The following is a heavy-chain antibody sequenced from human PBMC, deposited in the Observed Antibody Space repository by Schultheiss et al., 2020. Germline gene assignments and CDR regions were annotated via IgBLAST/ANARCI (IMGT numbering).Heavy chain of an antibody. CDR3: ARQDYDYVWGSYYFDP. CDR1: GGTFSSYA. V-gene: IGHV1-69*06. Sequence: SVKVSCKASGGTFSSYAISWVRQAPGQGLEWMGGIIPIFGTANYAQKFQGRVTITADKSTSTAYMELSSLRSEDTAVYYCARQDYDYVWGSYYFDPWGHRAPVTGYS. D-gene: IGHD3-16*01. J-gene: IGHJ5*02. CDR2: IIPIFGTA.